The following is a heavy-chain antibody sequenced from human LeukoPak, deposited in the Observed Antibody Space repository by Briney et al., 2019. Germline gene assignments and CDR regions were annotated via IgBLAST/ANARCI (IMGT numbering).Heavy chain of an antibody. CDR1: GDSVSSISAT. V-gene: IGHV6-1*01. D-gene: IGHD2-8*01. Sequence: SQTLSLTCAISGDSVSSISATWNWIRQSPSRGLEWLGRTYYRSTWHNDYAASVKSQITINPDTTKNQFFLQLNSVTLEDTAVYYCAKSAYFREYFDYWGQGILVTVSS. J-gene: IGHJ4*02. CDR3: AKSAYFREYFDY. CDR2: TYYRSTWHN.